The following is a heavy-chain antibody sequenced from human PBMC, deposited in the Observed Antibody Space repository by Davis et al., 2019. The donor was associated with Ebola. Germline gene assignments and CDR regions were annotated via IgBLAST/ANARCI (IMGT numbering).Heavy chain of an antibody. CDR1: GYTFTGYY. CDR2: INPTSGST. D-gene: IGHD3-22*01. J-gene: IGHJ6*02. Sequence: ASVKVSCKASGYTFTGYYMHWVRQAPGQGLEWMGIINPTSGSTTYAQKFQGRLTMTRDTSTTTVYMELSSLSSEDTAVYYCARAYDSSRGLDVWGQGATVSIS. CDR3: ARAYDSSRGLDV. V-gene: IGHV1-46*01.